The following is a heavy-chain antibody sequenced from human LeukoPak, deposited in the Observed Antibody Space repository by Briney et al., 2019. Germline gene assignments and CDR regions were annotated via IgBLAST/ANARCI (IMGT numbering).Heavy chain of an antibody. CDR2: IYTSGST. D-gene: IGHD2-2*02. CDR1: GGSISSYY. V-gene: IGHV4-4*07. J-gene: IGHJ4*02. CDR3: ARAKWGSSTSCYTH. Sequence: PSETLSLTCTVSGGSISSYYWSWIRQPPGKGLEWIGRIYTSGSTNYNPSLKSRVTISVDTSKNQFSLKLSSVTAADTAVYYCARAKWGSSTSCYTHWGQGTLVTVSS.